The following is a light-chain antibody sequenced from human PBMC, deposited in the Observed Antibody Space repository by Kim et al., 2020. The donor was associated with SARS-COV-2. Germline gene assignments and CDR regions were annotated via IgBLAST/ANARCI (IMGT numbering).Light chain of an antibody. Sequence: VALGQTVRITCQGDSLRSYYATWYQQKPGQAPILVLYGKNNRPSGIPDRFSGSSSGNTASLTITGTQAGDEADYYCNSRDSNDNVLFGGGTKVTVL. CDR3: NSRDSNDNVL. J-gene: IGLJ2*01. V-gene: IGLV3-19*01. CDR1: SLRSYY. CDR2: GKN.